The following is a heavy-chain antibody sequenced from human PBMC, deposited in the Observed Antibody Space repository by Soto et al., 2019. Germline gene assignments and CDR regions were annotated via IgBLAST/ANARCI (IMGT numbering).Heavy chain of an antibody. CDR1: GGTFSSYA. CDR3: ARTYYYDSSGYPPYYFDY. V-gene: IGHV1-69*01. Sequence: QVQLVQSGAEVKKPGSSVKVSCKASGGTFSSYAISWVRQAPGQGLEWMGGIIPIFGTANYAQKFQGRVTITADESTSTAYMGLSSLRSEDTAVYYCARTYYYDSSGYPPYYFDYWGQGTLVTVSS. D-gene: IGHD3-22*01. J-gene: IGHJ4*02. CDR2: IIPIFGTA.